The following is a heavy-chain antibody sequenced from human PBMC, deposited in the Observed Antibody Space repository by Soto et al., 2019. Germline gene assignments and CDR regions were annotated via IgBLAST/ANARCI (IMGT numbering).Heavy chain of an antibody. CDR1: GFTFSSYA. Sequence: PGGSLRLSCAASGFTFSSYAMSWVRQAPGKGLEWVSAISGSGGSTYYADSVKGRFTISRDNSKNTLHLQMNSLRAEDTAVYYCARRHYYDISAFDYWGQGTLVTVSS. V-gene: IGHV3-23*01. CDR2: ISGSGGST. CDR3: ARRHYYDISAFDY. J-gene: IGHJ4*02. D-gene: IGHD3-22*01.